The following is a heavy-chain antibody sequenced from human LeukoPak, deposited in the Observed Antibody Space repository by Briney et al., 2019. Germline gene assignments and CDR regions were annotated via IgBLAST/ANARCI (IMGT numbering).Heavy chain of an antibody. CDR3: ARGGSWCTNGACYYYFDY. CDR2: ISAYNGNT. CDR1: GYRFTNYG. Sequence: GASVKVSCKASGYRFTNYGYSWVRQAPGQGLEWMGWISAYNGNTDYAQNLQGRVTMTTDASTSTAYMELRSLTSDDTAIYYCARGGSWCTNGACYYYFDYWGQGTLVTVSS. J-gene: IGHJ4*02. D-gene: IGHD2-8*01. V-gene: IGHV1-18*01.